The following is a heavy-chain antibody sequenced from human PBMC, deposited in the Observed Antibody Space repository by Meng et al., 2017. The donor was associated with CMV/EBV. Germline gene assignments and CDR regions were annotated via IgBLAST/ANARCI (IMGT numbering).Heavy chain of an antibody. Sequence: GGSLRLSCAASGFTFSNAWMSWVRQAPGKGLEWVGRIKSKTDGGTTDYAAPVKGRFTISRDDSKNTLHLQMNSLKTEDTAVYYCTTSPPYYDFWSGYFLDYWGQGTLVTVSS. V-gene: IGHV3-15*01. CDR3: TTSPPYYDFWSGYFLDY. CDR2: IKSKTDGGTT. CDR1: GFTFSNAW. J-gene: IGHJ4*02. D-gene: IGHD3-3*01.